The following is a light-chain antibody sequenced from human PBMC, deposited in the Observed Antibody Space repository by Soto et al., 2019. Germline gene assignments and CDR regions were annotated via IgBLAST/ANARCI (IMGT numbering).Light chain of an antibody. J-gene: IGKJ5*01. V-gene: IGKV1-39*01. Sequence: LSASVGDRITITCRASQSISSYLNWYQQKPGKAPKLLIYAASSLQSGVPSRFSGSGSGTDFTLTISSLQPEDFATYYCQQSYSTLITFGQGTRLEIK. CDR3: QQSYSTLIT. CDR2: AAS. CDR1: QSISSY.